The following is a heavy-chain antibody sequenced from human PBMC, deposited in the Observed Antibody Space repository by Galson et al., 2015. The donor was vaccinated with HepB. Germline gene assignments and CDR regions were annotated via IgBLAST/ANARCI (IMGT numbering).Heavy chain of an antibody. CDR2: IYHGGST. Sequence: ETLSLTCTVSGGSISSSSYYWGWIRQPPGKGLEWIGSIYHGGSTDYNPSLKSRVTISVDTSKNQLSLKLSSVTAADTAVYYCARVVGVVGYCSGGSCYYWYFDLWGRGTLVTVSS. J-gene: IGHJ2*01. CDR1: GGSISSSSYY. V-gene: IGHV4-39*01. D-gene: IGHD2-15*01. CDR3: ARVVGVVGYCSGGSCYYWYFDL.